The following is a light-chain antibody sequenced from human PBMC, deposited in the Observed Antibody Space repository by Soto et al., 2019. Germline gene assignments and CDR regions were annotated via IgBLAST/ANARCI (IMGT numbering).Light chain of an antibody. CDR3: SSYAGSSNV. Sequence: QSALTQPPSASGSPGQSVAISSTGTTRDVGGYNYVSWYQQHPGKAPKLMIYEVNKRPSGVPDRFSGSKSGNTASLTVSGLQAEDEADYYCSSYAGSSNVFGTGTKVTVL. J-gene: IGLJ1*01. V-gene: IGLV2-8*01. CDR1: TRDVGGYNY. CDR2: EVN.